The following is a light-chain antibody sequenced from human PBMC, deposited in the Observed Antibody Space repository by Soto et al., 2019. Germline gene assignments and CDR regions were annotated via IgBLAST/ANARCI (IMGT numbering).Light chain of an antibody. CDR1: QTITSW. J-gene: IGKJ1*01. Sequence: DIQMTQSPSTLSASVGDRVTISCRASQTITSWLAWYQQKPGKAPKLLIYDASSLESGVPSRFSGSGSGTEFTLTISSLQPDDFAPYYCQQHNSYPWTFGQGTKVEIK. CDR3: QQHNSYPWT. CDR2: DAS. V-gene: IGKV1-5*01.